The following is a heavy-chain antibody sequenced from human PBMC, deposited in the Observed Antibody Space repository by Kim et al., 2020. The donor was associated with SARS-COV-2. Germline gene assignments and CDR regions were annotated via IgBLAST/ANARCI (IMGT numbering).Heavy chain of an antibody. J-gene: IGHJ5*02. CDR3: ASEGYCSGGSCYSTNL. V-gene: IGHV3-66*02. CDR1: GFTVSSNY. D-gene: IGHD2-15*01. CDR2: IYSGGST. Sequence: GGSLRLSCAASGFTVSSNYMSWVRQAPGKGLEWVSVIYSGGSTYYADSVKGRFTISRDNSKNTLYLQMNSLRAEDTAVYYCASEGYCSGGSCYSTNLWGQGTLVTVSS.